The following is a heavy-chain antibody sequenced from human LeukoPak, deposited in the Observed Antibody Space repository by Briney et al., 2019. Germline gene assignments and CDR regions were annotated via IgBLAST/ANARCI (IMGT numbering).Heavy chain of an antibody. CDR3: ARDLGRRCSGGRCYYYYNYMDV. V-gene: IGHV1-2*02. Sequence: GASVKVSCKASGYTFTGYYMHWVRQAPGQGLEWMGWINPNSGGTNYAQKFQGRVTMTRDASISTAYMELSRLRSDDTAVYYCARDLGRRCSGGRCYYYYNYMDVWGKGTTVTISS. D-gene: IGHD2-15*01. CDR2: INPNSGGT. J-gene: IGHJ6*03. CDR1: GYTFTGYY.